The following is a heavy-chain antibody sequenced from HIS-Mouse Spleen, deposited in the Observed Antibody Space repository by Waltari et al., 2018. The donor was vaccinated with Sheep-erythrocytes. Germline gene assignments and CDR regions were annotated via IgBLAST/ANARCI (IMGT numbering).Heavy chain of an antibody. V-gene: IGHV3-30*04. CDR1: GFTFSSYA. D-gene: IGHD3-10*01. CDR2: ISYDRSNK. Sequence: LRLSCAASGFTFSSYAMHWVRQAPGKGLEWVAVISYDRSNKYYADSVKGRFTISRDNSKNTLYLQMNSLRAEDTAVYYCARANYYGSGSYSTSDYWGQGTLVTVSS. J-gene: IGHJ4*02. CDR3: ARANYYGSGSYSTSDY.